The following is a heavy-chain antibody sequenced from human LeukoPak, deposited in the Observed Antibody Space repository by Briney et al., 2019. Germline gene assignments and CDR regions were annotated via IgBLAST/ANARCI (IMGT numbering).Heavy chain of an antibody. CDR2: IDYSGST. D-gene: IGHD3-10*01. V-gene: IGHV4-39*01. CDR1: GGSMSSRSHY. Sequence: PSETLSLTCTVSGGSMSSRSHYWGWLRQPPGKGLEWIVSIDYSGSTYYNPSLGSRVTISVDTSKNQFSLKLTSVTAADTAVYYCARHMVWITNFYYFMDVWGKGTTVTVSS. CDR3: ARHMVWITNFYYFMDV. J-gene: IGHJ6*03.